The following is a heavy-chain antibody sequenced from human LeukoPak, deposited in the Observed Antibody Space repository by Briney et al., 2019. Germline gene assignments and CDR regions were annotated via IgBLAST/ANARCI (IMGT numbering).Heavy chain of an antibody. CDR2: INHSGST. V-gene: IGHV4-34*01. J-gene: IGHJ6*03. D-gene: IGHD5-24*01. Sequence: PSETLSLTCAVYGGSFSGYYWSWIRQPPGKGLEWIGEINHSGSTNYNPSLKSRVTISVDTSKNQFSLKLSSVTAADTAVYYCARGIDGGYYYYYYYMDVWGKGTTVTVSS. CDR3: ARGIDGGYYYYYYYMDV. CDR1: GGSFSGYY.